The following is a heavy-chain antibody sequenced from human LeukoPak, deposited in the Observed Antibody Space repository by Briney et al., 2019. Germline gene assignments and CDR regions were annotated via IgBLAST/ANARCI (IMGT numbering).Heavy chain of an antibody. D-gene: IGHD2/OR15-2a*01. Sequence: GESLKISCKTSGYTFTDYWIGWVRQMPGKGLEWMGIIFPADSDTRYSPSFQGQVTISADKSISTSYLQWSSLKTSDTAIYYCAKSMGSAATLYYYMDVWGKGTTVTVSS. CDR3: AKSMGSAATLYYYMDV. CDR2: IFPADSDT. V-gene: IGHV5-51*01. CDR1: GYTFTDYW. J-gene: IGHJ6*03.